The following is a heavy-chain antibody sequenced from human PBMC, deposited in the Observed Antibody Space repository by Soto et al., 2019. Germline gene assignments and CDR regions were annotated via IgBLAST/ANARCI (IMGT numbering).Heavy chain of an antibody. J-gene: IGHJ6*02. V-gene: IGHV3-23*01. D-gene: IGHD4-17*01. CDR1: GFTFSRYA. CDR3: AKDRLGDYYYYGMDV. CDR2: IGDRGTTT. Sequence: EVPLLQSGGGLVQPGGSLRLSCVGSGFTFSRYAMIWVRQTPGKGLEWVSGIGDRGTTTYYADSVKGRFTISRDNSGNTLFLKMNSLRAEDTAVYYCAKDRLGDYYYYGMDVWGQGTTVTVS.